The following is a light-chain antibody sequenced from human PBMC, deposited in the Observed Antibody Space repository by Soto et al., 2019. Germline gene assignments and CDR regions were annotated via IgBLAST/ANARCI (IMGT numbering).Light chain of an antibody. CDR3: QQRSKWPLT. V-gene: IGKV3-11*01. CDR1: QSATSN. Sequence: EIVLTQSSATLSLSPGERATLSCRASQSATSNALAWYQQKPGQAPRLLIYGVSSRATGIPDRFSGSGSGTDFTLTISSLEPEDFAVYYCQQRSKWPLTFGGGTKVEIK. CDR2: GVS. J-gene: IGKJ4*01.